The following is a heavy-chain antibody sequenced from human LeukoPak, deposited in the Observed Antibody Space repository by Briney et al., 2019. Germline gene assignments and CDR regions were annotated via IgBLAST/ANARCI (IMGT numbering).Heavy chain of an antibody. D-gene: IGHD3-16*02. CDR1: GGSFSGYY. V-gene: IGHV4-34*01. Sequence: SETLSLTCAVYGGSFSGYYSSWIRQPPGKGLEWIGEINHSGSTNYNPSLKSRVTISVDTSKNQLSMKLSSVTAADTAVYYCARGKRIRSIMITFGGAIVHDYWGQGTLVTVSS. CDR2: INHSGST. CDR3: ARGKRIRSIMITFGGAIVHDY. J-gene: IGHJ4*02.